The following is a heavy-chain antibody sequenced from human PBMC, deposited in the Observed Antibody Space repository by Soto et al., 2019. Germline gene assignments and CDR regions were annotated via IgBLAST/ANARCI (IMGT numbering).Heavy chain of an antibody. D-gene: IGHD1-1*01. CDR3: ARGGKERFRGSGMDV. CDR2: IISIFGTA. Sequence: QVQLVQSGAEVKKPGTSVKVSCKVSGGTFSSYAISWVRQAPGQGLEWMGEIISIFGTAMYAQKLQRRVTIIADESASTAYMELSSLRSDDTAVYYCARGGKERFRGSGMDVWGQGTTVTVSS. V-gene: IGHV1-69*01. J-gene: IGHJ6*02. CDR1: GGTFSSYA.